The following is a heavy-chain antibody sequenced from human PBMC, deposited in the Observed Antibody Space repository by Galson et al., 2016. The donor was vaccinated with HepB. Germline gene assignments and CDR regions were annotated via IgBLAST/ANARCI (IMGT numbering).Heavy chain of an antibody. CDR1: GLTFGSYG. Sequence: SLRLSCAASGLTFGSYGMSWVRQAPGKGLEWVSSISGRGGITYDADSVKGRFTISRDNSKNALFLQMNSLRAEDTAVYYCVVDQGLGPSMVRGAPPAWGQGSLVTVSS. V-gene: IGHV3-23*01. CDR2: ISGRGGIT. J-gene: IGHJ4*02. CDR3: VVDQGLGPSMVRGAPPA. D-gene: IGHD3-10*01.